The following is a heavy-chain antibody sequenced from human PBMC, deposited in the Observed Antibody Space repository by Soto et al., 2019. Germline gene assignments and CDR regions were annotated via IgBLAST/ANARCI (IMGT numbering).Heavy chain of an antibody. CDR1: GGTFSSYA. Sequence: QVQLVQSGAEVKKPGSSVKVSCKASGGTFSSYAISWVRQAPGQGLEWMGVIIPICGTANYAQKFQGRGTITAGESTRTAHMELSSLRSEYTAVYYCARARLRLRLGELSFDAFDIWGQGTMVTVSS. V-gene: IGHV1-69*12. J-gene: IGHJ3*02. CDR3: ARARLRLRLGELSFDAFDI. D-gene: IGHD3-16*02. CDR2: IIPICGTA.